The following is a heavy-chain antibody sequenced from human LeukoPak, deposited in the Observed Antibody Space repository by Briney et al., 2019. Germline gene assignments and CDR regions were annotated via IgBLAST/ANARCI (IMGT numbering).Heavy chain of an antibody. D-gene: IGHD6-13*01. CDR2: ISHSGTT. V-gene: IGHV4-38-2*01. CDR1: DYSISSGYF. Sequence: SETLSLTCVASDYSISSGYFWGWIRRPPGKGLEWIGSISHSGTTYYNPSFKSRVTISLDTSKNQFSLRLSSVTAADTAVYYCTRYLGYSFNWYAFDIWGQGTMVAVSS. J-gene: IGHJ3*02. CDR3: TRYLGYSFNWYAFDI.